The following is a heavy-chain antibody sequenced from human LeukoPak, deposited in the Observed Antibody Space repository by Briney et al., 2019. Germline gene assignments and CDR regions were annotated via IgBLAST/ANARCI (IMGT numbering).Heavy chain of an antibody. CDR1: GFTFSSYG. Sequence: GGSLRLSCAASGFTFSSYGMLWVRQAPGKGLEWVAFIRYDGSNKYYADSVKGRFTISRDNSKNTLYLQMNSLRAEDTAVYYCAKEGHSSSRPMKWYYYYYYMDVWGKGTTVTVSS. V-gene: IGHV3-30*02. J-gene: IGHJ6*03. D-gene: IGHD6-6*01. CDR2: IRYDGSNK. CDR3: AKEGHSSSRPMKWYYYYYYMDV.